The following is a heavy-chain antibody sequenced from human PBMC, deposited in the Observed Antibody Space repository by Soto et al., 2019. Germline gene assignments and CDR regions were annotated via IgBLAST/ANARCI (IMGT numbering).Heavy chain of an antibody. J-gene: IGHJ4*02. CDR3: ARSPAGYSYGYGADY. D-gene: IGHD5-18*01. CDR1: GFTFSTYG. CDR2: IWYDGSNK. V-gene: IGHV3-33*01. Sequence: QVQLVESGGGVVQPGRSLRLSCAASGFTFSTYGMHWVRQAPGKGLAWVAVIWYDGSNKYYADSVKGRFTISRDNSNNTLYLQMNSLRAEDTAVYYCARSPAGYSYGYGADYWGQGTLVTVSS.